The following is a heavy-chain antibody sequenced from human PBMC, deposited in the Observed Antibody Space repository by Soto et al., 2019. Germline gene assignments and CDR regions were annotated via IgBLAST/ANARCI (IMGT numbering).Heavy chain of an antibody. Sequence: GGSLRLSCAASGFTFSSYWMSWVRQAPGKGLEWVSAISGSGGSTYYADSVKGRLTISRDNSKNTLYLQMNSLRAEDTAVYYCAKDLYGSGSTFDYWGQGTLVTVSS. CDR2: ISGSGGST. D-gene: IGHD3-10*01. CDR1: GFTFSSYW. CDR3: AKDLYGSGSTFDY. J-gene: IGHJ4*02. V-gene: IGHV3-23*01.